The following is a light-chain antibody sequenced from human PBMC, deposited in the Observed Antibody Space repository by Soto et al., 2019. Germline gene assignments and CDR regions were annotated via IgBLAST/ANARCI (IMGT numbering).Light chain of an antibody. CDR1: NSDVGNFNL. J-gene: IGLJ1*01. V-gene: IGLV2-23*01. Sequence: QSALTQPASVSGSPGQSITISCTGTNSDVGNFNLVSWYQQHPDKAPKLIIYEANKRPSGVSGRFSGSKSGNTASLTISGLRSEDEAEYHCCSYGGSSALPYVFGTGTKVTVL. CDR3: CSYGGSSALPYV. CDR2: EAN.